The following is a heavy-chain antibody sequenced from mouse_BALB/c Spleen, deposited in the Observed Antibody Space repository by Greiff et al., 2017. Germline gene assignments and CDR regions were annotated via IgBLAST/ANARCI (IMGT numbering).Heavy chain of an antibody. Sequence: ESGAELAKPGASVKMSCKASGYTFTSYWMHWVKQRPGQGLEWIGYINPSTGYTEYNQKFKDKATLTADKSSSTAYMQLSSLTSEDSAVYYCAKGIPWFAYWGQGTLVTVSA. J-gene: IGHJ3*01. V-gene: IGHV1-7*01. CDR1: GYTFTSYW. CDR3: AKGIPWFAY. CDR2: INPSTGYT.